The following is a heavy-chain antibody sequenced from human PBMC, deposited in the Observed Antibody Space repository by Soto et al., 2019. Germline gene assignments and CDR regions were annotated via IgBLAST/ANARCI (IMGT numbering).Heavy chain of an antibody. J-gene: IGHJ4*02. CDR1: GFTFTSSA. D-gene: IGHD6-13*01. CDR3: AAAIAAAGNGDPFDY. Sequence: ASVKVSCKASGFTFTSSAVQWVRQARGQRLEWIGWIVVGSGNTNYAQKFQERVTITRDMSTSTAYMELSSLRSEDTAVYYCAAAIAAAGNGDPFDYWGQGTLVTVSS. V-gene: IGHV1-58*01. CDR2: IVVGSGNT.